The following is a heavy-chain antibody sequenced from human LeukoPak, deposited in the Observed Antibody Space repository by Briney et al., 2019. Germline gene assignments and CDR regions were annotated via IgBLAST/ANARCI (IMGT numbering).Heavy chain of an antibody. CDR2: ISYGGSNE. CDR1: GFTFSSYG. D-gene: IGHD6-13*01. Sequence: QTGGSLRLSCAASGFTFSSYGMHWVRQAPGKGLEWGAVISYGGSNEYYADSVKGRFTISRDNSKNTLYLQMNSLRAEDTAVYYCAKEERSSQSYYFDYWGQGTLVTVSS. V-gene: IGHV3-30*18. J-gene: IGHJ4*02. CDR3: AKEERSSQSYYFDY.